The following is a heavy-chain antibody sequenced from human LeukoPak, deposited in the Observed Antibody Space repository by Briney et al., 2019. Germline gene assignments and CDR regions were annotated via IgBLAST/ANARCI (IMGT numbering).Heavy chain of an antibody. V-gene: IGHV3-33*01. J-gene: IGHJ3*02. CDR1: GFTFSSYG. CDR2: IWYDGSNK. Sequence: PGGSLRLSCAASGFTFSSYGMHWVRQAPGKGLEWVADIWYDGSNKYYADSVKGRFTISRDNSKNTLYLQMNSLRAEDTAVYYCARPTVTCDATCLHAFDIWGQGTMVTVSS. CDR3: ARPTVTCDATCLHAFDI. D-gene: IGHD4-17*01.